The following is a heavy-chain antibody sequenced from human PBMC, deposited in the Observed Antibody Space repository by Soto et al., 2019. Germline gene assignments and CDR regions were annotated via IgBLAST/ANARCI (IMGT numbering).Heavy chain of an antibody. Sequence: HPGGSLRLSCAASGFTFSSYAMHWVRQAPGKGLEWVAVISYDGSNKYYADSVKGRFTISRDNSKNTLYLQMNSLRAEDTAVYYCARDTRLWISSCPDYWGQGTLVTVSS. J-gene: IGHJ4*02. CDR3: ARDTRLWISSCPDY. D-gene: IGHD2-2*01. CDR2: ISYDGSNK. CDR1: GFTFSSYA. V-gene: IGHV3-30-3*01.